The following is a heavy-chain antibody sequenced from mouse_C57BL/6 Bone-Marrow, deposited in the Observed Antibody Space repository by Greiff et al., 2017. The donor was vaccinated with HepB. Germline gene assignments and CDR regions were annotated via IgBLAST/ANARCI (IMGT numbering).Heavy chain of an antibody. Sequence: EVQLQESGEGLVKPGGSLKLSCAASGFTFSSYAMSWVRQTPEKRLEWVAYISSGGDYIYYADTVKGRFTISRDNARNTLYLQMSSLKSEDTAMYYCTRDKRYYGLGGFDYWGQGTTLTVSS. J-gene: IGHJ2*01. CDR1: GFTFSSYA. CDR2: ISSGGDYI. D-gene: IGHD1-2*01. CDR3: TRDKRYYGLGGFDY. V-gene: IGHV5-9-1*02.